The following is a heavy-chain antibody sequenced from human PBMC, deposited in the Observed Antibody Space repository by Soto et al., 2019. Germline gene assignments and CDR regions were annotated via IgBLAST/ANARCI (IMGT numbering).Heavy chain of an antibody. J-gene: IGHJ5*02. CDR3: ARHNGSYDYNGGSYRAQNKGFDR. V-gene: IGHV4-59*08. Sequence: SEPLSLTCTVSGGPISTYYWSWIRQPPGKGLKWIEYIYYSVSTNYNPSLKSRVTISVDTSKNQFSLKLSSMTAADTAVYYCARHNGSYDYNGGSYRAQNKGFDRWGQGSLVTVTS. CDR1: GGPISTYY. D-gene: IGHD3-16*02. CDR2: IYYSVST.